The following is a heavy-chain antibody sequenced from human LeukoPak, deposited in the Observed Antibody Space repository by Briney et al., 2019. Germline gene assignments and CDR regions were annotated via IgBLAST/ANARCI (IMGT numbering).Heavy chain of an antibody. CDR3: ARGNWNHQGDVFDI. V-gene: IGHV6-1*01. CDR2: TYYWSKWNN. CDR1: GDSVSSNSAA. D-gene: IGHD1-1*01. Sequence: SQTLSLTCAISGDSVSSNSAAWNWVRQSPSRGLEWLGRTYYWSKWNNDHAASVRSRITINPDTSKNQFSLQLNSVTPDDTAVYYCARGNWNHQGDVFDILGQGTMVTVSS. J-gene: IGHJ3*02.